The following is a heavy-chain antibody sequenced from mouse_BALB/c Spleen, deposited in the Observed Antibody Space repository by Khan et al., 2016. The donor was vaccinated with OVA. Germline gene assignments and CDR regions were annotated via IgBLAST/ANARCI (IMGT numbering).Heavy chain of an antibody. Sequence: QVQLKQSGAELVRPGASVTLSGKASGYTFPDYELHWVKQTPVHGLEWIGVIDPKTGVTAYNQKFKGKATLTADKSSSTAYMELRSLTSEDSAVYYCTRSTFAYWGQGTLVTVSA. CDR2: IDPKTGVT. V-gene: IGHV1-15*01. CDR1: GYTFPDYE. CDR3: TRSTFAY. J-gene: IGHJ3*01.